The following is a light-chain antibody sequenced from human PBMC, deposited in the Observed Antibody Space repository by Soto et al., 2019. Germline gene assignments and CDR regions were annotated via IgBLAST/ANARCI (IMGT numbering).Light chain of an antibody. CDR1: QGIKNV. CDR3: LQDYNYPRT. J-gene: IGKJ1*01. Sequence: AIQMTQSPSSLAAAVGDTVTITCRGSQGIKNVLGWFQQKPGKAPKPLINPAWSLQSGVPSRFSGSGSGTNFTLTISSLQPEDSATYSCLQDYNYPRTFGQGTTVDTK. CDR2: PAW. V-gene: IGKV1-6*01.